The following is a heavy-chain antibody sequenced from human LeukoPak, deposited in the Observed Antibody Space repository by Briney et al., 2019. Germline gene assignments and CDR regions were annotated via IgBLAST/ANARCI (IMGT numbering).Heavy chain of an antibody. D-gene: IGHD2-15*01. V-gene: IGHV4-31*03. CDR2: IYYSGST. Sequence: SETLSLTCTVSGGSISSGGYYWSWIRQHPGKGLEWIGYIYYSGSTYYNPSLKSRVTISVDTSKNQFSLKLSSVTAADTAVYYCAREGYYSGGSCFHHAFDIWGQGTMVTVSS. CDR3: AREGYYSGGSCFHHAFDI. J-gene: IGHJ3*02. CDR1: GGSISSGGYY.